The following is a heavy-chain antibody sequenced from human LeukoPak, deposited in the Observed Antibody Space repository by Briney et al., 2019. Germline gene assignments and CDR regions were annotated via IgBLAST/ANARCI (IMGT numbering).Heavy chain of an antibody. CDR1: GYTFTSYY. V-gene: IGHV1-46*01. J-gene: IGHJ4*02. D-gene: IGHD3-22*01. Sequence: ASVKVSFKASGYTFTSYYMHWVRQAPGQGLEWMGIINPSGGSTSYAQKFQGRVTMTRDMSTSTVYMELSSLRSEDTAVYYCARVRRDYYDSSGYYWDFDYWGQGTLVTVSS. CDR2: INPSGGST. CDR3: ARVRRDYYDSSGYYWDFDY.